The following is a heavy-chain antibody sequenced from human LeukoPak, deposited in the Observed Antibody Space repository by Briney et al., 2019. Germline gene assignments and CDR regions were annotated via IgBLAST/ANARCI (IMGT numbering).Heavy chain of an antibody. J-gene: IGHJ6*02. Sequence: PGGSLRLSCAASGFTFSSYAMSWVRQAPGKGLEWVAVISYDGSNKYYADSVKGRFTISRDNSKNTLYLQMNSLRAEDTAVYYCARGLLLSQYYYYGMDVWGQGTTVTVSS. D-gene: IGHD2-21*02. V-gene: IGHV3-30-3*01. CDR3: ARGLLLSQYYYYGMDV. CDR2: ISYDGSNK. CDR1: GFTFSSYA.